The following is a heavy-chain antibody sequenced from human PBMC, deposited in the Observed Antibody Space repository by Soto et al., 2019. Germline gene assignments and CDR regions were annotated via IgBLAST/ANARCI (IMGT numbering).Heavy chain of an antibody. V-gene: IGHV3-23*01. Sequence: EVQLLESGGGLVQPGGSLRLSCAASGFTFSSYAMSWVRQAPGTGLEWVSAISGSGGSTSYADSAKGRFTISRDNSKNTLYLQMHSLRGEDTAVYYCAKEIITMIVVVNTDSRYFQHWGQGTLVTVSS. CDR1: GFTFSSYA. CDR2: ISGSGGST. D-gene: IGHD3-22*01. CDR3: AKEIITMIVVVNTDSRYFQH. J-gene: IGHJ1*01.